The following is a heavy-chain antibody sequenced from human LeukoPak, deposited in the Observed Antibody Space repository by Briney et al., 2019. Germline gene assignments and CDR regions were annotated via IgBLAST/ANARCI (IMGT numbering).Heavy chain of an antibody. J-gene: IGHJ4*02. V-gene: IGHV3-21*01. CDR1: GFTVSSNY. CDR3: ARERYNYGPGEVDY. CDR2: ISTSSNYI. Sequence: GGSLRLSCAASGFTVSSNYMSWVRQAPGKGLEWVSSISTSSNYIYYADSVKGRFTISRDNAKKSLYLQMDSLRAEDTAVYYCARERYNYGPGEVDYWGQGTLVTVSS. D-gene: IGHD3-10*01.